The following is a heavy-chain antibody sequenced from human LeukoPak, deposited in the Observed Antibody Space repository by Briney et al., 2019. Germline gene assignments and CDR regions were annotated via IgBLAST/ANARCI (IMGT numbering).Heavy chain of an antibody. CDR3: AKDQPTPYFDY. V-gene: IGHV3-30*02. CDR2: IRSDGGIK. J-gene: IGHJ4*02. Sequence: GGSLRLSCAASGFTFSTYGMHWVRQAPGKGLEWVAFIRSDGGIKYYADSVKGRFTISRDNSKNTLYLQMNSLRAEDTAVYYCAKDQPTPYFDYWGQGTLVTVSS. CDR1: GFTFSTYG.